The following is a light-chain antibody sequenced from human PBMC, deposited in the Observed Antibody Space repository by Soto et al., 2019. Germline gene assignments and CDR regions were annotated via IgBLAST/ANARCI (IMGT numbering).Light chain of an antibody. Sequence: SYELTQPPSVSVAPGQTARISCGGSNIESKSVHWYQVRPGQAPRLVVYDDNDRPSGIPERFSGTNSGNTATLTISRGEAGDEADYCCQVWDSSGDLALFGGGTKLTVL. CDR3: QVWDSSGDLAL. J-gene: IGLJ2*01. CDR1: NIESKS. V-gene: IGLV3-21*02. CDR2: DDN.